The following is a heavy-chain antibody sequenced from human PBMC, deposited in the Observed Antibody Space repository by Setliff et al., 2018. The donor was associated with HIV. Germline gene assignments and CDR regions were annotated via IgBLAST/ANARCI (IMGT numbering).Heavy chain of an antibody. D-gene: IGHD3-10*01. Sequence: SVKVSCKASGGTFSRYAISWVRQAPGQGLEWMGGIIPIFGTANYAQKFQGRVTITADESTSTAYMELSSLRSEDTAVYYCASNMVRGVIITPGYWGQGTLVTVSS. V-gene: IGHV1-69*13. J-gene: IGHJ4*02. CDR2: IIPIFGTA. CDR3: ASNMVRGVIITPGY. CDR1: GGTFSRYA.